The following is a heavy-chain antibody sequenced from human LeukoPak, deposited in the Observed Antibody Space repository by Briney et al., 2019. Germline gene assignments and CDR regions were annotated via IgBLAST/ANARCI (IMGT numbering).Heavy chain of an antibody. D-gene: IGHD3-22*01. J-gene: IGHJ4*02. CDR1: DFTGSSNY. Sequence: GGSLRLSCAASDFTGSSNYMSWVRQAPGKGLEWVSAISGSGGSTYYADSVKGRFTISRDNSKNTLYLQMNSLRAEDTAVYYCAKSSYYDSSGYYREYYFDYWGQGTLVTVSS. CDR2: ISGSGGST. V-gene: IGHV3-23*01. CDR3: AKSSYYDSSGYYREYYFDY.